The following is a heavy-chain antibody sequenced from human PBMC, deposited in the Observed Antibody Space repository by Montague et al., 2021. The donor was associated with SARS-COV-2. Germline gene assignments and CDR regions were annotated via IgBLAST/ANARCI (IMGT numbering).Heavy chain of an antibody. CDR1: GFSLSTSGVG. D-gene: IGHD5-18*01. Sequence: PALVKPTQTLTLTCTFSGFSLSTSGVGVGWIRQPPGKALEWLALIYWDDDKRYSPSLKSRLTITKDTSKNQVVLTMTNMDPGDTATYYCAHKSAMFTASYFDYWGQGTLVTVSS. J-gene: IGHJ4*02. CDR2: IYWDDDK. CDR3: AHKSAMFTASYFDY. V-gene: IGHV2-5*02.